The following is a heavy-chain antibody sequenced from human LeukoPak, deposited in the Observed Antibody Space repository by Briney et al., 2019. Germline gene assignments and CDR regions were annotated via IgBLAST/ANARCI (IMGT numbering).Heavy chain of an antibody. CDR3: ATYSTGFDI. CDR1: GVSFSDYY. CDR2: INHRGST. D-gene: IGHD6-19*01. Sequence: SETLSLTCAVYGVSFSDYYWTWIRQPPGKGLEWIGEINHRGSTHYNPSLKSRVTISVDTSKKQFSLKLSSVTAADTAVYYCATYSTGFDIWGQGTVVTVSS. J-gene: IGHJ3*02. V-gene: IGHV4-34*01.